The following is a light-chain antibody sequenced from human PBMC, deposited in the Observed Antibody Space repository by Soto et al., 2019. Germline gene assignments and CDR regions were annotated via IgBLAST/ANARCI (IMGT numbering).Light chain of an antibody. CDR1: QTVSKNY. V-gene: IGKV3-20*01. CDR3: QQYAVSPIT. J-gene: IGKJ5*01. Sequence: EIVLTQSPVTLSLSPGEGATLSCRASQTVSKNYLAWYHQKPGQAPSLHIYAASTRATGIPDRFSGSGSGTDFTLTISRLEPEDFAVFYCQQYAVSPITFGQGTRLEIK. CDR2: AAS.